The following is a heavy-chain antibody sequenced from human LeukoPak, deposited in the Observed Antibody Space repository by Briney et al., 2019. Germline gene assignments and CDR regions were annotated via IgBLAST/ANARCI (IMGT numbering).Heavy chain of an antibody. CDR1: GFTFRIYS. CDR2: IESTSSPI. V-gene: IGHV3-48*04. CDR3: ARATRNGYDY. D-gene: IGHD5-24*01. J-gene: IGHJ4*02. Sequence: GGSLRLSCAASGFTFRIYSMNWVRQAPGRGLEWVSYIESTSSPIYYVDSVKGRFTMSRDNAKNSLFLQMNNLRVEDTGIYYCARATRNGYDYWGQGTLVTVSS.